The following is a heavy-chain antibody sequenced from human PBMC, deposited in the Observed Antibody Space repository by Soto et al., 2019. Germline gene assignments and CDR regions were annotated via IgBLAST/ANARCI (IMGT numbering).Heavy chain of an antibody. CDR2: ISAYNDDT. CDR1: GYTFSSYG. V-gene: IGHV1-18*01. CDR3: ARERRDAYNLFYGMDC. D-gene: IGHD1-1*01. J-gene: IGHJ6*02. Sequence: ASVKVSCKASGYTFSSYGISWVRQAPGQGLEWMGWISAYNDDTNYAQILQGRVTLTTDTSTSTAYMELRSLRSDDTAVYYCARERRDAYNLFYGMDCWGQGTKVTVSS.